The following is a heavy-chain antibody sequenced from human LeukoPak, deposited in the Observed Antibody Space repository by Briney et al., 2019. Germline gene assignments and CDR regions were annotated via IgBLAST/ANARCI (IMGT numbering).Heavy chain of an antibody. CDR3: ARVPGYWLDY. CDR2: ISSNGGST. D-gene: IGHD3-22*01. CDR1: GFTFSSYA. V-gene: IGHV3-64*01. Sequence: GGSLRLSCAASGFTFSSYAMHWVRQAPGKGLEYVSAISSNGGSTYYANSVKGRFTISRDNAKNSLYLQMNSLRAEDTAVYYCARVPGYWLDYWGQGTLVTVSS. J-gene: IGHJ4*02.